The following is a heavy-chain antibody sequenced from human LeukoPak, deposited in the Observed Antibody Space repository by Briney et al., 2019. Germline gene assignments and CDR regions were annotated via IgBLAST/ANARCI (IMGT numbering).Heavy chain of an antibody. CDR2: IHHSGST. J-gene: IGHJ4*02. V-gene: IGHV4-38-2*02. CDR3: ARDWGRVPGAAVDY. Sequence: NPSETLSLTRTVSGYSISSGYYWGWIRQPPGKGLEWIGSIHHSGSTYYNPSLKSRVTISVDTSKNHFSLKLSSVTAADTAVYYCARDWGRVPGAAVDYWGQGTLVTVSS. D-gene: IGHD6-19*01. CDR1: GYSISSGYY.